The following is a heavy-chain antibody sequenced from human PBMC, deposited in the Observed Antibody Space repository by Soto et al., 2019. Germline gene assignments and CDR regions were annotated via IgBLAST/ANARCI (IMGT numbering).Heavy chain of an antibody. D-gene: IGHD3-3*01. J-gene: IGHJ4*02. CDR2: IRDNGGSI. Sequence: EVQLVESGGGLVQPGGSLRLSCAASGFTFSSYAMHWVRQAPGKGLEYVSGIRDNGGSIYYANSVKGRFTISRDNSKNTLYLQMGSLRAEDMAVYYCARDLRPTIFRVVTDGYYFDYWGQGTLVTVSS. V-gene: IGHV3-64*01. CDR3: ARDLRPTIFRVVTDGYYFDY. CDR1: GFTFSSYA.